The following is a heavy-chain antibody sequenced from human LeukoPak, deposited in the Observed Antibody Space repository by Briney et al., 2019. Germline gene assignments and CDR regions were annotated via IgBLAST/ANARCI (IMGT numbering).Heavy chain of an antibody. CDR1: GFTFSSYG. J-gene: IGHJ6*03. CDR2: ISGSGGST. CDR3: ARGRIGVEYYYMDV. Sequence: GGSLRLSCAASGFTFSSYGMSWVRQAPGKGLEWVSAISGSGGSTYYADSVKGRFTISRDNSKNTLYLQMNSLRAEDTAVYYCARGRIGVEYYYMDVWGKGTTVTISS. V-gene: IGHV3-23*01. D-gene: IGHD2-8*01.